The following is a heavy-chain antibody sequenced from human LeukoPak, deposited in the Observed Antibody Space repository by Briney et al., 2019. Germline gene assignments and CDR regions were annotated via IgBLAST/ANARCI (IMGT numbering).Heavy chain of an antibody. J-gene: IGHJ4*02. CDR1: GFTFTTAW. V-gene: IGHV3-48*01. CDR2: ISISGSFI. Sequence: PGGSLRLSCAASGFTFTTAWMSWVRQAPGKGLEWLSYISISGSFIYYADSVKGRFTISRDNGRNSLHLQMNSLRAEDTAVYYCAREVYYGSGRRFDLWGQGTLVTVSS. D-gene: IGHD3-10*01. CDR3: AREVYYGSGRRFDL.